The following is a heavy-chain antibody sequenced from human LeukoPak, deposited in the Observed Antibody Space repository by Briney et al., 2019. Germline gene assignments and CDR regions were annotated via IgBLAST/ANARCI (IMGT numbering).Heavy chain of an antibody. D-gene: IGHD2-15*01. CDR3: ARDPRNVGLAP. Sequence: GGSLRLSCVASGFSLSGYWMYWVRQAPGKGLMYISRNNGDGSTTNYADVVKGRFTMSRDNVKNTLYLQINSLRVKDTAVYYCARDPRNVGLAPWGQGTLVTVSS. J-gene: IGHJ5*02. CDR2: NNGDGSTT. V-gene: IGHV3-74*01. CDR1: GFSLSGYW.